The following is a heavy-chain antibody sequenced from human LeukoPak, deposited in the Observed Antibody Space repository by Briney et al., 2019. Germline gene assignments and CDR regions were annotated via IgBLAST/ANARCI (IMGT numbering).Heavy chain of an antibody. Sequence: PGGSLRLSCAASGFTFSNYGMYWVRQAPGKRLVWVSRINSGGSSTTYADSVEGRFTISSDNTKNMLHLQMHSLRVDYSAVYFCTRTTTTADWYFDLWGRGTLVTVSS. CDR2: INSGGSST. D-gene: IGHD1-1*01. V-gene: IGHV3-74*01. CDR1: GFTFSNYG. CDR3: TRTTTTADWYFDL. J-gene: IGHJ2*01.